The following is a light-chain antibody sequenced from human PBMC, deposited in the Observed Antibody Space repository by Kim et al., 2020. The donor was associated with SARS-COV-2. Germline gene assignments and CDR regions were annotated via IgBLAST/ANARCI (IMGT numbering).Light chain of an antibody. CDR2: EVS. J-gene: IGLJ2*01. CDR1: SRAVGVYNY. Sequence: QSVTISCTGTSRAVGVYNYVCWYQQHPGKAPTRMMYEVSKRPSGVPDRFSGSRSGNTGSLTVSVLQAEDKADYYCSSYAGSNNLGVFGGGTKLTVL. V-gene: IGLV2-8*01. CDR3: SSYAGSNNLGV.